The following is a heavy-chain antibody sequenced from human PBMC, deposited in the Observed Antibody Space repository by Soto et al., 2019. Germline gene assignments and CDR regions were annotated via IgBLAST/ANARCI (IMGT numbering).Heavy chain of an antibody. CDR3: AETRSSRYYYYGMDV. V-gene: IGHV1-69*01. J-gene: IGHJ6*02. Sequence: QVQLVQSGAEVKKPGSSVKVSCKASGGTFSSYAISWVRQAPGQGLEWMGGIIPMFGTANYAQKFQGRVTMTADESTSTAYMELSSLRSEDTAVYYCAETRSSRYYYYGMDVWGQGTTVTVSS. D-gene: IGHD6-6*01. CDR2: IIPMFGTA. CDR1: GGTFSSYA.